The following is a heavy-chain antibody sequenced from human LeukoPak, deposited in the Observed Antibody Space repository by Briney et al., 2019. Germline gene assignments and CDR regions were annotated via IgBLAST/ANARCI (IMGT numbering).Heavy chain of an antibody. CDR2: IYPYSGDT. J-gene: IGHJ4*02. V-gene: IGHV1-2*06. CDR3: ARWRGSGWSFDF. CDR1: GYTFTGYN. D-gene: IGHD6-13*01. Sequence: GASVKVSCKASGYTFTGYNIHWVRQAPGQGLEWMGRIYPYSGDTDYAQKFQGRVTMTRDTSVSTAYMELSSLRSDDTAAYFCARWRGSGWSFDFWGQGTLVTVSS.